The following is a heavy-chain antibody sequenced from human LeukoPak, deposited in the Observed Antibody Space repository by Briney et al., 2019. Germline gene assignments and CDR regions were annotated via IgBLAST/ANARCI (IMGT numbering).Heavy chain of an antibody. CDR2: INPNSGGT. CDR3: TRDRTRTGYSSGWYHDY. V-gene: IGHV1-2*02. J-gene: IGHJ4*02. Sequence: ASVKVSCKASGYTFTGYYMHWVRQAPGQGLEWMGWINPNSGGTNYAQKFQGRVTMTRDTSISTAYMELSRLRSDDTAVYYCTRDRTRTGYSSGWYHDYWGQGTLVTVSS. D-gene: IGHD6-19*01. CDR1: GYTFTGYY.